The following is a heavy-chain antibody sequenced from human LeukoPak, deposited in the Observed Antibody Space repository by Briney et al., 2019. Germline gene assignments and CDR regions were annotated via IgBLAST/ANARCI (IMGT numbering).Heavy chain of an antibody. CDR3: ARYTSSSDPYFDY. Sequence: SETLSLTCTVSGGSISGYYWSWIRQPAGKGLEWIGRIYPTGNTNYNPSLKSRVTMSVDTSKNQFSLKLSSVTAADTAVYYCARYTSSSDPYFDYWGQGALVTVSS. D-gene: IGHD6-6*01. CDR2: IYPTGNT. CDR1: GGSISGYY. J-gene: IGHJ4*02. V-gene: IGHV4-4*07.